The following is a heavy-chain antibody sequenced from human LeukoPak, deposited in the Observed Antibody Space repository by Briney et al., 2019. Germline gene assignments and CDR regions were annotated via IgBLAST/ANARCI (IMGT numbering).Heavy chain of an antibody. J-gene: IGHJ4*02. Sequence: PGGSLRLSCAASGFNFSRHSMNWVRQAPGKGLVWVSRINSDGSSTFYADSVKGRFTTSRDNAENTVYLQMNSLRADDTAVYYCARIPGGSGSQYDYWGQGTLVIVSS. CDR2: INSDGSST. V-gene: IGHV3-74*01. CDR3: ARIPGGSGSQYDY. D-gene: IGHD3-10*01. CDR1: GFNFSRHS.